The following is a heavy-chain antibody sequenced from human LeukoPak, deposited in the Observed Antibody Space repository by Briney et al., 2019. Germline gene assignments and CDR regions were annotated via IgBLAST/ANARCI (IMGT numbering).Heavy chain of an antibody. J-gene: IGHJ4*02. CDR1: GGSISSYY. V-gene: IGHV4-4*07. Sequence: SETLSLTCTVSGGSISSYYWSWNRQPAGKGLEWIGRIYTSGSTNYNPSLKSRVTMSVDTSKNQFSLKLSSVTAADTAVYYCLGENALIHTSHFDYWGQGTLVTVSS. CDR2: IYTSGST. CDR3: LGENALIHTSHFDY.